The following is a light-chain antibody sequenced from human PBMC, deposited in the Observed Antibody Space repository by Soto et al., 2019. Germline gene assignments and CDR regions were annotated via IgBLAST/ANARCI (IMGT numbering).Light chain of an antibody. Sequence: SALTQPASVYGSPGQSITISCTGTSKGVVHYKLVSWYQQHPDKAPKLIIYEDTNRPSGISDLFSGAKSGNTASLTISGLQAEDEADYYCCSYACGEIPMVFGGGTKVTVL. J-gene: IGLJ3*02. CDR3: CSYACGEIPMV. V-gene: IGLV2-23*01. CDR1: SKGVVHYKL. CDR2: EDT.